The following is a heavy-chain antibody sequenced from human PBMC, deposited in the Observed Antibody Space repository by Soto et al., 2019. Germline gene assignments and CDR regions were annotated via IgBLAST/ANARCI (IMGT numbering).Heavy chain of an antibody. CDR1: GYTFTSYY. CDR3: ARDRGSSSPTSDLDY. J-gene: IGHJ4*02. D-gene: IGHD6-6*01. V-gene: IGHV1-46*01. CDR2: INPSGGST. Sequence: ASVKVSFKASGYTFTSYYMHWVRQAPGQGLEWMGIINPSGGSTSYAQKFQGRVTMTRDTSTSTVYMELSSLRSEDTAVYYCARDRGSSSPTSDLDYWGQGTLVTVSS.